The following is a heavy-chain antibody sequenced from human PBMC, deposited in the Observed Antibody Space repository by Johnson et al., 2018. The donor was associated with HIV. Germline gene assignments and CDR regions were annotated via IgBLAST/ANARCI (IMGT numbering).Heavy chain of an antibody. V-gene: IGHV3-9*01. CDR3: AKGAQWLVLLDAFDI. CDR1: GFIFNDYA. J-gene: IGHJ3*02. D-gene: IGHD6-19*01. CDR2: ISWNSGSI. Sequence: QVVESGGGMVQPGRSLRLSCAATGFIFNDYALHWVRQAPGKGLEWVSGISWNSGSIGYADSVKGRFTISRDNAKNSLYLQMNSLRAEDTALYYCAKGAQWLVLLDAFDIWGQGTMVTVSS.